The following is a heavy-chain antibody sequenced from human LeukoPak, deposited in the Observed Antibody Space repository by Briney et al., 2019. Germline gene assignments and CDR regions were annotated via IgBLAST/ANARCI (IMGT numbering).Heavy chain of an antibody. CDR1: GGSFSGYY. CDR2: INHSGST. CDR3: ASTYHSSGYYLDY. J-gene: IGHJ4*02. Sequence: SETLSLTCAVYGGSFSGYYWSWIRQPPGKGLEWIGEINHSGSTNYNPSLKSRVTISVDTSKNQFSLKLSSVTAADTAVYYCASTYHSSGYYLDYWGQGTLVTVSS. V-gene: IGHV4-34*01. D-gene: IGHD6-19*01.